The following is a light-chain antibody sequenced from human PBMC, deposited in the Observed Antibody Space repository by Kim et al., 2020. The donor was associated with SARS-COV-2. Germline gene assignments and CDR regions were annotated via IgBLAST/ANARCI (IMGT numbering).Light chain of an antibody. CDR2: GAS. CDR3: QQYSSSPLT. CDR1: QSVSSSY. J-gene: IGKJ4*01. V-gene: IGKV3-20*01. Sequence: LSPGERATLSCRASQSVSSSYLAWYQQKSGQAPRLLMYGASTRAPGIPDRFSGSGSGTDFTVTISRLEPEDFAVYYCQQYSSSPLTFGGGTKLEI.